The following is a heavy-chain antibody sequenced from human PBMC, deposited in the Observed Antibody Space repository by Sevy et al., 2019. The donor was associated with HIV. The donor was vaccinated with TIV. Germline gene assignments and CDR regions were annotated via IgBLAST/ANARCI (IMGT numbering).Heavy chain of an antibody. J-gene: IGHJ4*02. CDR3: AHETFGRFES. CDR2: IKADGSDK. V-gene: IGHV3-7*01. Sequence: GGSLRLSCAASGFTFSANWRNWVRQAPGKGLEWVANIKADGSDKYYVDSVEGRFTISRDNAKNLLFLQMNSLRVEDTAVYYCAHETFGRFESWGQGTLITVSS. D-gene: IGHD3-16*01. CDR1: GFTFSANW.